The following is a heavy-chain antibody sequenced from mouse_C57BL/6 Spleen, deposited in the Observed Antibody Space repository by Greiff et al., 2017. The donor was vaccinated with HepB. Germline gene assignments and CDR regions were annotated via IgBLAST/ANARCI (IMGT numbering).Heavy chain of an antibody. J-gene: IGHJ4*01. CDR3: TPGGPYAMDY. V-gene: IGHV14-1*01. CDR2: IDPEDGDT. CDR1: GFNIKDYY. Sequence: EVQLQQSGAELVRPGASVKLSCTASGFNIKDYYMHWVKQRPEQGLEWIGRIDPEDGDTEYASKFQGKATMTADSSSNTAYLQLSSLTSEDTAVYYCTPGGPYAMDYWGQGTSVTVSS.